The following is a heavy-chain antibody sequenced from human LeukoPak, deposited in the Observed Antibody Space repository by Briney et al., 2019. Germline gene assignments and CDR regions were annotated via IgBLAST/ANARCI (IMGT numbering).Heavy chain of an antibody. D-gene: IGHD3-10*01. CDR1: GFSFNIHA. CDR2: INSNGGAT. J-gene: IGHJ4*02. V-gene: IGHV3-64*02. CDR3: ARDPRYYYGSGSYYEFDY. Sequence: GGSLRLSCEASGFSFNIHAMHWVRQTPGKGLEHVSAINSNGGATYYADSVKGRFSISRDNSKNTLYLQMGRLRTADTAVYYCARDPRYYYGSGSYYEFDYWGQGTLVTVSS.